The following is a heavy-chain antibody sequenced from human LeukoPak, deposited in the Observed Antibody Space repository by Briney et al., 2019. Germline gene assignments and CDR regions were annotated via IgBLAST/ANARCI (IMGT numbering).Heavy chain of an antibody. V-gene: IGHV1-24*01. CDR2: FDPEDGET. CDR1: GYTLTELS. D-gene: IGHD3-9*01. J-gene: IGHJ4*02. Sequence: ASVTVSCKVSGYTLTELSMHWVRQAPGKGLEWMGGFDPEDGETIYAQKFQGRVTMTEDTSTDTAYMELSSLRSEDTAVYYCTASAGQLRYFDWFSHWGQGTLVTVSS. CDR3: TASAGQLRYFDWFSH.